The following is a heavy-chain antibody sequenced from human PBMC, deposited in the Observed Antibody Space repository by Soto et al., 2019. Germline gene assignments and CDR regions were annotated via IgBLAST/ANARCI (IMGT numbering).Heavy chain of an antibody. Sequence: QVQLVESGGGVVQPGRSLSLSCAASGFTFTSNGMHWVRQAPGKGLEWVAVISFDGSNKYYADSVKGRFTISRDNSKNTLFLQMNSLRAEDTAVFYGAKGRYYDLYGLDVWGQGTTVTVSS. J-gene: IGHJ6*02. CDR2: ISFDGSNK. D-gene: IGHD3-22*01. CDR1: GFTFTSNG. CDR3: AKGRYYDLYGLDV. V-gene: IGHV3-30*18.